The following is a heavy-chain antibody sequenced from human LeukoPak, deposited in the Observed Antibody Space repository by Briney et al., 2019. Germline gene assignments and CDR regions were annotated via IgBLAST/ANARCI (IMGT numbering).Heavy chain of an antibody. Sequence: SETLYLTCNASGGSISSGSYYWSWIRQPAGKGLEWIGRIYTSRSTNYNPSLKSRVTISVDTSKNQFSLKLSSVTAADTAVYYCARGESGSSQYYYYYYYGMDVWGQGTTVTVSS. CDR2: IYTSRST. CDR1: GGSISSGSYY. J-gene: IGHJ6*02. D-gene: IGHD1-26*01. V-gene: IGHV4-61*02. CDR3: ARGESGSSQYYYYYYYGMDV.